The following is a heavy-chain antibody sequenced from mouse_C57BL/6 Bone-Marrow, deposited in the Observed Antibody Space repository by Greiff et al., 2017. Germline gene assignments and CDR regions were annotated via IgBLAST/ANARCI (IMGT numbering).Heavy chain of an antibody. Sequence: DVKLQESGGGLVKPGGSLKLSCAASGFTFSSYAMSWVRQTPEKRLEWVATISDGGSYTYYPDNVKGRFTISRDNAKNNLYLQMSHLKSEDTAMYYCARERLDYFDYWGQGTTLTVSS. D-gene: IGHD2-4*01. CDR3: ARERLDYFDY. V-gene: IGHV5-4*01. J-gene: IGHJ2*01. CDR1: GFTFSSYA. CDR2: ISDGGSYT.